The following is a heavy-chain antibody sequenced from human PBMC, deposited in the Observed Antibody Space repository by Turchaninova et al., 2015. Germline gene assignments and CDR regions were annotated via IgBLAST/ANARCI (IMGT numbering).Heavy chain of an antibody. V-gene: IGHV1-3*01. J-gene: IGHJ2*01. CDR1: GYTFRTNA. CDR3: ARGDSAMVDWYFDL. D-gene: IGHD5-18*01. Sequence: QVQLVQSGAGVKKPGATVKLSRKASGYTFRTNAMQWGRQAPEQRLKWKGWINAGNGNQKYSRKVQGRLTITRDTSASTACMELSSLRSEDSAVYYCARGDSAMVDWYFDLWGRGTLVTVSS. CDR2: INAGNGNQ.